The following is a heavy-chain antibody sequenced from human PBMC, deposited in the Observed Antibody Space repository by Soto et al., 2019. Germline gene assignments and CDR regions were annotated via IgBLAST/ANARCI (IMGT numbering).Heavy chain of an antibody. CDR3: ARDPWYPDY. V-gene: IGHV3-30-3*01. CDR2: ISYDGSNK. CDR1: GFTFSTYA. D-gene: IGHD2-15*01. Sequence: GSLRLSCAASGFTFSTYAMHWVRQAPGKGLEWVAVISYDGSNKYYADSVKGRFTISRDNSKNTLYLQMNSLRAEDTAVYYCARDPWYPDYWGQGTLVTVSS. J-gene: IGHJ4*02.